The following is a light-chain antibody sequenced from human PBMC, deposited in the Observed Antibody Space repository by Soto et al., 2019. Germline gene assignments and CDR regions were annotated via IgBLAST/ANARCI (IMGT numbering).Light chain of an antibody. J-gene: IGKJ2*01. CDR3: QQYGSSPVT. Sequence: EVVLTQSPGTLSLSPGERATLSCRASQSVTINYLAWYQQKPGQAPRLLIYGASSRATDIPDRFTGGGSGTNFTLTISRLETEDFAVYYCQQYGSSPVTFGQGTKLEIK. V-gene: IGKV3-20*01. CDR2: GAS. CDR1: QSVTINY.